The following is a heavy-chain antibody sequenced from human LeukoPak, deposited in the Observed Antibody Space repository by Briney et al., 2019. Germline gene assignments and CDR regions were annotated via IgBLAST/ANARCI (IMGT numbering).Heavy chain of an antibody. CDR2: FYYSGST. D-gene: IGHD3/OR15-3a*01. CDR3: ARQTGSGLFILP. Sequence: SQTLSLPCGVSGRPLSRGGYSWSSIRQPPAKGLERFGYFYYSGSTYYNPSLKSRVTISVDTSKNQFSLKLSSVTAADTAVYYCARQTGSGLFILPGGQGTLVTVSS. J-gene: IGHJ4*02. CDR1: GRPLSRGGYS. V-gene: IGHV4-30-4*07.